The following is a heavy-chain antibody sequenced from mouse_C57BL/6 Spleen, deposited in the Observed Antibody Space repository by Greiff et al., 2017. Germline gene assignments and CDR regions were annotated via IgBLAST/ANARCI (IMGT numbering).Heavy chain of an antibody. J-gene: IGHJ4*01. D-gene: IGHD1-1*01. CDR2: IDPSESET. CDR3: ANWYYGCNYAMDY. V-gene: IGHV1-52*01. CDR1: GYTFTSYW. Sequence: QVQLQQPGAELVRPGSSVKLSCKASGYTFTSYWMHWVKQRPIQGLEWIGNIDPSESETHYNHKFTDKATLTVDKSTSSAYMQLSSLASDDSADYYCANWYYGCNYAMDYWGQGASVTVAS.